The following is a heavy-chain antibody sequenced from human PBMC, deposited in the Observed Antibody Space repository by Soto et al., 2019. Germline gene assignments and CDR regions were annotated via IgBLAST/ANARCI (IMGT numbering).Heavy chain of an antibody. J-gene: IGHJ5*02. CDR2: IYFTGNT. CDR3: GRVPVDTYMIYWSDP. Sequence: NPSETLSVTCTVSGDSVSSGNYYWSWIRQPPGKGLEWIGSIYFTGNTNYNPSLKSRLTMSIDTSRNLFSLRLGSVTAADTAVYYCGRVPVDTYMIYWSDPWGQGTLVTVSS. D-gene: IGHD3-16*01. V-gene: IGHV4-61*01. CDR1: GDSVSSGNYY.